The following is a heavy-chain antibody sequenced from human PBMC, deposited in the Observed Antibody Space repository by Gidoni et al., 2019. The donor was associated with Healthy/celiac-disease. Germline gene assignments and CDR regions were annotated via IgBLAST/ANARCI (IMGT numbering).Heavy chain of an antibody. V-gene: IGHV3-7*01. D-gene: IGHD6-13*01. CDR3: ARSWQQLPDY. CDR1: AFTFSSYW. J-gene: IGHJ4*02. Sequence: EVHLVESGGVLVPPWGSLRLSCVASAFTFSSYWMSCVRQAPGKGLKWVANIKQDGSEKYYVDSVKGRFTISRDNAKNSLYLQMNSLRAEDTAVYYCARSWQQLPDYWGQGTLVTVSS. CDR2: IKQDGSEK.